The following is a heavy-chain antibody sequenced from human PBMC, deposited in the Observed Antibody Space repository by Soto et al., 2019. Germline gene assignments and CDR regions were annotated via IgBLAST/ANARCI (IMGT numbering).Heavy chain of an antibody. V-gene: IGHV3-33*01. Sequence: GGSLRLSCAASGFTFSSYGMHWVRQAPGKGLEWVAVIWYDGSNKYYADSVKGRFTISRDNSKNTLYLQMNSLRAEDTAVYYCARDHGGATGGGYDFWSGHPRYYYYMDVWGKGTTVTVSS. J-gene: IGHJ6*03. CDR3: ARDHGGATGGGYDFWSGHPRYYYYMDV. CDR1: GFTFSSYG. D-gene: IGHD3-3*01. CDR2: IWYDGSNK.